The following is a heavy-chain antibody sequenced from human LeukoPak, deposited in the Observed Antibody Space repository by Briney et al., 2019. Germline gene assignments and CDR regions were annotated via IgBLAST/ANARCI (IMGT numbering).Heavy chain of an antibody. CDR2: IRYNGNNQ. J-gene: IGHJ6*03. CDR1: GFTFNNYG. V-gene: IGHV3-30*02. CDR3: ARDEIVATTKANYYYYMDV. D-gene: IGHD5-12*01. Sequence: GGSLRLSCAASGFTFNNYGMHWVRQAPGKGLEWVAFIRYNGNNQYYADSVKGRFTISRDNSKNTLYLQMNSLRAEDTAVYYCARDEIVATTKANYYYYMDVWGKGTTVTISS.